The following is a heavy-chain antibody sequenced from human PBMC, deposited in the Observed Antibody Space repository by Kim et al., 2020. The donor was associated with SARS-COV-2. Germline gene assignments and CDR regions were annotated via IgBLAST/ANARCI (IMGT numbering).Heavy chain of an antibody. CDR1: NGSISSSSYY. CDR3: ASHSSLDSSNWPALDY. CDR2: IYYSGST. D-gene: IGHD6-13*01. V-gene: IGHV4-39*01. J-gene: IGHJ4*02. Sequence: SETLSLTCSVSNGSISSSSYYWGWIRQPPGKGLEWIGSIYYSGSTYYNPSLKSRVTISVDTSKNQFSLKLTSVTAAATAVYYSASHSSLDSSNWPALDYWGQGILVTVSS.